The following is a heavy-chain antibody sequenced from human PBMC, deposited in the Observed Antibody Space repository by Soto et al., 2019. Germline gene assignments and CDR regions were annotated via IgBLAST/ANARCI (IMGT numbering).Heavy chain of an antibody. CDR1: GGSISSSNW. Sequence: QVQLQESGPGLVKPSGTLSLTCAVSGGSISSSNWWSWVRQPPGKGLEWSGEIYHSGSTNYNPSLKSRVTISVDKSTNPFSLKLSSVTAAGPAVYYCARQQPLVQDYWGQGTLVTVSS. CDR3: ARQQPLVQDY. CDR2: IYHSGST. J-gene: IGHJ4*02. V-gene: IGHV4-4*02. D-gene: IGHD6-13*01.